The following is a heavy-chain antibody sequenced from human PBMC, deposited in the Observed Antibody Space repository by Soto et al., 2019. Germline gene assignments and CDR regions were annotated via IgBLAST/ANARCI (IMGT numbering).Heavy chain of an antibody. CDR1: GFTFSDYP. Sequence: QVQLVESGGGVVQPGRSLSLSCAASGFTFSDYPMHWVRQAPGKGLEWVAVISYDGRVKYYVDSVKGRFTISRDDSKNTLYLQMNSLRVDDTAVYDCARDFIVGAPDYCDYWGQGTLVTVSS. CDR3: ARDFIVGAPDYCDY. CDR2: ISYDGRVK. J-gene: IGHJ4*02. D-gene: IGHD1-26*01. V-gene: IGHV3-30*04.